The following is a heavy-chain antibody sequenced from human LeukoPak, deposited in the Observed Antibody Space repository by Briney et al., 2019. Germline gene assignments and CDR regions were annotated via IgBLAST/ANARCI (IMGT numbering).Heavy chain of an antibody. CDR3: ARNIGAALNWFDP. V-gene: IGHV4-59*01. CDR1: GGSISSYY. J-gene: IGHJ5*02. D-gene: IGHD6-25*01. CDR2: IYYSGST. Sequence: SETLSLTCTVSGGSISSYYWSWIRQPPGKGLEWIGYIYYSGSTNYNPSLKSRVTISVDTSKNQFSLKLSSVTAADTAVYYCARNIGAALNWFDPWGEGTLVTVSS.